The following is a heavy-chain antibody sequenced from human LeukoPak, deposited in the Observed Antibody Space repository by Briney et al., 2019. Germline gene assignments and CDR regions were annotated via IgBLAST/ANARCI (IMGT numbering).Heavy chain of an antibody. D-gene: IGHD3-16*02. J-gene: IGHJ6*03. CDR2: ISSSSSYI. V-gene: IGHV3-21*01. CDR3: AREPHMITFGGVIVNYYMDV. Sequence: GGSLRLSCAASGFTFSSYSMNWVRQAPGKGLEWVSSISSSSSYIYYADSVKGRFTISRDNAKNSLYLQMNSLRAEDTAVYYCAREPHMITFGGVIVNYYMDVWGKGTTVTVSS. CDR1: GFTFSSYS.